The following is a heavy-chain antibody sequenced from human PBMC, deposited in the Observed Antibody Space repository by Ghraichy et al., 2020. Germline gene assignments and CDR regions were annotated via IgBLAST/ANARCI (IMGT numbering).Heavy chain of an antibody. Sequence: ASVKVSCKASGYTFTSYAMHWVRQAPGQRLEWMGWINAGNGNTKYSQKFQGRVTITRDTSASTAYMELSSLRSEDTAVYYCARSSVGYYYDSSGYYYFDYGGQGTLVTVSS. V-gene: IGHV1-3*01. D-gene: IGHD3-22*01. CDR2: INAGNGNT. CDR3: ARSSVGYYYDSSGYYYFDY. CDR1: GYTFTSYA. J-gene: IGHJ4*02.